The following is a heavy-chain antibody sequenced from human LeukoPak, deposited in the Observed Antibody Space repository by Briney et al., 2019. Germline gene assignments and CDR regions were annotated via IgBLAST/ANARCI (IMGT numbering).Heavy chain of an antibody. V-gene: IGHV4-59*01. J-gene: IGHJ4*02. CDR3: VGYCSSTSCSTFDY. Sequence: SETLSLTCTVSGGSISSYYWSWIRQPPGKGLEWIGYIYYSGSTNYNPSLKSRVTISVDTSKNQFSLKLSSVTAADTAVYYCVGYCSSTSCSTFDYWGQGTLVTVSS. CDR1: GGSISSYY. D-gene: IGHD2-2*03. CDR2: IYYSGST.